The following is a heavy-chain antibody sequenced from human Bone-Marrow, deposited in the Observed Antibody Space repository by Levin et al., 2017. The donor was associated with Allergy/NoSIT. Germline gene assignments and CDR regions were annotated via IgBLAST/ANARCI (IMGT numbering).Heavy chain of an antibody. J-gene: IGHJ4*02. V-gene: IGHV4-59*01. CDR3: ARITHYDDGGSDYDPGYYFDF. D-gene: IGHD2-21*01. CDR2: IYYSGST. Sequence: SETLSLTCTVSGGSIRNFYWSWIRQPPGKRLEWIGYIYYSGSTNYNPSLQSRVTISVDTSKNQFSLKLTSVTAADTAVYYCARITHYDDGGSDYDPGYYFDFWGQGALVTVSS. CDR1: GGSIRNFY.